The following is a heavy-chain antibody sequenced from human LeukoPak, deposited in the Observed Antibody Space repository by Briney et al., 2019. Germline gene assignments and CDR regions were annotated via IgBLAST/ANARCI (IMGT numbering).Heavy chain of an antibody. CDR3: ARRESSGYLDY. CDR2: VYYSGST. J-gene: IGHJ4*02. CDR1: GGSIRSYY. Sequence: SETLSLTCTVSGGSIRSYYWSWVRQPPGKGLEWMGYVYYSGSTSYNPSLKSRVTISVDTSKNQFSLKLSSVTAADTAVYYCARRESSGYLDYWGQGTLVTVSS. D-gene: IGHD6-19*01. V-gene: IGHV4-59*08.